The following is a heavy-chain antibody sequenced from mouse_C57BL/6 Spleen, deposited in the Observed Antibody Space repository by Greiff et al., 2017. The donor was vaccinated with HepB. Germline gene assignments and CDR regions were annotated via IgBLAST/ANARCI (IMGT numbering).Heavy chain of an antibody. D-gene: IGHD2-2*01. CDR3: ARDEDGMEVTTGFAY. CDR2: ISDGGSYT. V-gene: IGHV5-4*01. CDR1: GFTFSSYA. J-gene: IGHJ3*01. Sequence: EVKLMESGGGLVKPGGSLKLSCAASGFTFSSYAMSWVRQTPEKRLEWVATISDGGSYTYYPDNVKGRFTISRDNAKNNLYLQMSHLKSEDTAMYYCARDEDGMEVTTGFAYWGQGTLVTVSA.